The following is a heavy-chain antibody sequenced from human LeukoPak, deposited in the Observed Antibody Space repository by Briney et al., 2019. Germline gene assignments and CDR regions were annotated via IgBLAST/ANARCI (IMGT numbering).Heavy chain of an antibody. CDR1: GGSISSYY. CDR3: ARCATVTPPDY. CDR2: IYYSVST. D-gene: IGHD4-11*01. V-gene: IGHV4-59*01. J-gene: IGHJ4*02. Sequence: SETLSLTCTVSGGSISSYYWSWIRQPPGKGLEWIGYIYYSVSTNYNPSLKSRVTISVDTSKNQFSLKLSSVTAADTAVYYCARCATVTPPDYWGQGTLVTVSS.